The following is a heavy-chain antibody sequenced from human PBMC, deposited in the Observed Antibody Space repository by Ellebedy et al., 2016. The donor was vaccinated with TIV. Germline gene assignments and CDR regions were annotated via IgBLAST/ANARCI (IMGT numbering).Heavy chain of an antibody. J-gene: IGHJ6*02. Sequence: GESLKISXKGSGYSFSNYWIGWVRQTPGKGLEWMGIIYPGDSDTRYSPSFQGQVTMSADKSINTAYLQWSSLKASDTAIYYCARYAETALEDRVYYYYYVDVWGQGTTVTVSS. CDR1: GYSFSNYW. V-gene: IGHV5-51*01. CDR3: ARYAETALEDRVYYYYYVDV. D-gene: IGHD5-18*01. CDR2: IYPGDSDT.